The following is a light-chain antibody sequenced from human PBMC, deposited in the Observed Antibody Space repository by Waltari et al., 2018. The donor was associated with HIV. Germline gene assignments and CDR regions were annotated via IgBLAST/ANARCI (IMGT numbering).Light chain of an antibody. CDR2: AAS. V-gene: IGKV1-39*01. CDR3: QQSYSTET. J-gene: IGKJ1*01. Sequence: DIQMTQSPSSLSASVGDRVTITCRASQSISNYLNWYQQKPGKAPNLLVYAASSLHSGVPSRFSGSGSGTDFTLTISSLQPEDCATYFCQQSYSTETFGQGTKVEIK. CDR1: QSISNY.